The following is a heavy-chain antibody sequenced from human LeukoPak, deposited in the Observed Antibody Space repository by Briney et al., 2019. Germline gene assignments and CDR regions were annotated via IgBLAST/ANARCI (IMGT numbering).Heavy chain of an antibody. CDR2: MNPNSGNT. D-gene: IGHD3-22*01. V-gene: IGHV1-8*01. CDR3: ARVIVGYYDSSGIHYYFDY. CDR1: GYTFTSYD. Sequence: GASVKVSCKASGYTFTSYDINCVRQATGQGLEWMGWMNPNSGNTGYAQKFQGRVTMTRNTSISTAYMELSSLRSEDTAVYYCARVIVGYYDSSGIHYYFDYWGQGTLVTVSS. J-gene: IGHJ4*02.